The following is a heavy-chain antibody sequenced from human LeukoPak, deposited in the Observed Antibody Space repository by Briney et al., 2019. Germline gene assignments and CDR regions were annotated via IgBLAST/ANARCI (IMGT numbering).Heavy chain of an antibody. Sequence: GGSLRLSCAASGFTFSSYAMHWVRQAPGKGLEWVAVISYDGSNKYYADSVKGRFTISRDNSKNTLYLQMNSLRAEDTAVYYCAREEYYYGSGSSLPKTPNWFDPWGQGTLVTVSS. CDR3: AREEYYYGSGSSLPKTPNWFDP. V-gene: IGHV3-30-3*01. CDR1: GFTFSSYA. D-gene: IGHD3-10*01. CDR2: ISYDGSNK. J-gene: IGHJ5*02.